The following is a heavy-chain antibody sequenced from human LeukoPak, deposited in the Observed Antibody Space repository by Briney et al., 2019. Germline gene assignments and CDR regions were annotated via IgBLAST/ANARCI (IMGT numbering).Heavy chain of an antibody. D-gene: IGHD3-16*01. J-gene: IGHJ5*02. CDR1: GYTFTSYG. CDR2: IIPIFGTA. V-gene: IGHV1-69*13. Sequence: SVKVSCKASGYTFTSYGISWVRQAPGQGLEWMGGIIPIFGTANYAQKFQGRVTITADESTSTAYMELSSLRSEDTAVYYCARDRTEEYGGGWFDPWGQGTLVTVSS. CDR3: ARDRTEEYGGGWFDP.